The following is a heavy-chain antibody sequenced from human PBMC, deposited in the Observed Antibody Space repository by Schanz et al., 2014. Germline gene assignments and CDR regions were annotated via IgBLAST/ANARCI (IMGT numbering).Heavy chain of an antibody. CDR3: ARDGGRDGYNLAFDV. J-gene: IGHJ3*01. CDR1: GFTVNTNY. Sequence: EVQLVESGGGLIQPGGSLRLSCAVSGFTVNTNYMSWVRQAPGKGLEWISSMYINSGSTQYADSVKGRFIISRDSSKNKLFLQMTSLRAEDTAVYFCARDGGRDGYNLAFDVWGQGTLVTVSS. D-gene: IGHD5-12*01. V-gene: IGHV3-53*01. CDR2: MYINSGST.